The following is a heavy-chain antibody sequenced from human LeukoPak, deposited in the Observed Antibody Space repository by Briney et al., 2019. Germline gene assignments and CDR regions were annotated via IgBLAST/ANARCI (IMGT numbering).Heavy chain of an antibody. J-gene: IGHJ5*02. CDR3: ARVYCTNDVYYRVNLFDP. CDR1: GGSISSSSYY. D-gene: IGHD2-8*01. V-gene: IGHV4-39*07. Sequence: KPSETLSLTCTVSGGSISSSSYYWGWIRQPPGKGLEWIGSIYYSGSTYYNPSLKSRVTISIDTSKNQFSLKLTSVTATDTAVYYCARVYCTNDVYYRVNLFDPWSQGTLVTVSS. CDR2: IYYSGST.